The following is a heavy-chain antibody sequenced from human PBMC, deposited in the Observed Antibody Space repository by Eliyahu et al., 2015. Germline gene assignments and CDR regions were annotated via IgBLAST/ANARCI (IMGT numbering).Heavy chain of an antibody. CDR1: GDTLSSXR. CDR3: ATDPILLQGVFEF. Sequence: QVQLVQSGAEVKKPGSSVKVSCXASGDTLSSXRITWVRHVPGQGLELLGGIIPMFRTANYAQKFQGRVTISADESTSTAESTTTAYMELTSLTSEDTAIYYCATDPILLQGVFEFWGRGTLVTVSS. V-gene: IGHV1-69*01. D-gene: IGHD3-9*01. J-gene: IGHJ4*02. CDR2: IIPMFRTA.